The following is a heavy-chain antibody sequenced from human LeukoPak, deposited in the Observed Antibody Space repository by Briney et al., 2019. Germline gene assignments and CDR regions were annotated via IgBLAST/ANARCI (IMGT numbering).Heavy chain of an antibody. J-gene: IGHJ4*02. V-gene: IGHV4-59*01. D-gene: IGHD1-1*01. CDR2: IYYSGST. CDR3: ARYDGGLDY. CDR1: GGSISSYY. Sequence: PSETLSLTCTVSGGSISSYYWSWIRQPPGKGLEWIGYIYYSGSTNYNPSLKSRVTISVDTSKNQFSLKLSSVTAADTAVYYCARYDGGLDYWGQGTLVTVSS.